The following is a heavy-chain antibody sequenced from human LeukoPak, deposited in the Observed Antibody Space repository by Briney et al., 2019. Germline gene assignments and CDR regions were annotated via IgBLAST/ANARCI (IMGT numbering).Heavy chain of an antibody. Sequence: KPSETLSLTCTVSGGSISSYYWSWIRQPPGKGLEWIGYIYYIGSTNYNPSLKSRVTISVDTSKNQFSLKLSSVTAADTAVYYCARWYYYDSSGAVDYWGQGTLVTVSS. CDR2: IYYIGST. J-gene: IGHJ4*02. CDR1: GGSISSYY. CDR3: ARWYYYDSSGAVDY. D-gene: IGHD3-22*01. V-gene: IGHV4-59*01.